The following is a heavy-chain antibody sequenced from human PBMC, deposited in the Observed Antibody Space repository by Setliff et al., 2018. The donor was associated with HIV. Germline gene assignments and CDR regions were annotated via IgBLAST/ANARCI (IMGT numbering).Heavy chain of an antibody. V-gene: IGHV3-48*03. CDR2: ISSSGTTI. D-gene: IGHD3-22*01. CDR1: GFTFSNYE. J-gene: IGHJ4*02. Sequence: PGGSLRLSCAASGFTFSNYEMNWVRQAPGKGLEWVSYISSSGTTIYYADSVKGRFTISRDNAKNSQYLQMDSLRAEDTAVYYCARPNYYDSSGSFDYWGQGTLVTVSS. CDR3: ARPNYYDSSGSFDY.